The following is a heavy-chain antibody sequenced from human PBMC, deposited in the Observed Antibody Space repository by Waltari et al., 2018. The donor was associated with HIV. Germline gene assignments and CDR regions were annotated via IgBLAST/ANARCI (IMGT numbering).Heavy chain of an antibody. D-gene: IGHD2-2*02. J-gene: IGHJ6*02. CDR1: GYTFTSYA. CDR3: ARDPRYCSSTSCYTTIGYYYGMDV. CDR2: INAGNGNT. V-gene: IGHV1-3*01. Sequence: QVQLVQSGAEVKKPGASVKVSCKASGYTFTSYAMHWVRQAPGQRLEWMGWINAGNGNTKYSQKFQGRVTITRDTSASTAYMELSSLRSEDTAVYYCARDPRYCSSTSCYTTIGYYYGMDVWGQGTTVTVSS.